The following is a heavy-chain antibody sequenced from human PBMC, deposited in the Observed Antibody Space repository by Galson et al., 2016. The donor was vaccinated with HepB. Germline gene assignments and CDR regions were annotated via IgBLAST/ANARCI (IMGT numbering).Heavy chain of an antibody. Sequence: SLRLSCAAAGFTFSNNWMHWVRQAPGKGLVWVSRINSDGSSTSYADSVKGRFTISRDNAKNTLHLQMNSLRAEDTAVYYCARGPKVAVAATYRDSVMGHWGQGTLVSVSP. D-gene: IGHD2-15*01. V-gene: IGHV3-74*01. CDR3: ARGPKVAVAATYRDSVMGH. CDR1: GFTFSNNW. J-gene: IGHJ4*02. CDR2: INSDGSST.